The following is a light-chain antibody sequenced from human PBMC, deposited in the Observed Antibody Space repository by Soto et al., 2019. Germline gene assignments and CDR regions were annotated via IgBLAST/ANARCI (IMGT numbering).Light chain of an antibody. CDR1: SSNIGTNY. J-gene: IGLJ1*01. V-gene: IGLV1-47*01. Sequence: QSVLTQPPSASGTAGKRVTMSCSGSSSNIGTNYVYWYQQLPGTAPKILIYRNNQRPSGVPDRFSGSKSGTSASLAISGLRSEDEADYYCAAWDDSLSGFYVFRTGIKLTVL. CDR3: AAWDDSLSGFYV. CDR2: RNN.